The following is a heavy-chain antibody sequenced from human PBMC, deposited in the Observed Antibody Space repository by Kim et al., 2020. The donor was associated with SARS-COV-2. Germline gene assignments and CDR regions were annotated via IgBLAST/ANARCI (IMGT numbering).Heavy chain of an antibody. D-gene: IGHD5-18*01. J-gene: IGHJ6*02. Sequence: LKSRLTISVDPSKTQFSLKLSSVTAADTAVYYCARGDTATLGAYYYGMDVWGQGTTVTVSS. CDR3: ARGDTATLGAYYYGMDV. V-gene: IGHV4-34*01.